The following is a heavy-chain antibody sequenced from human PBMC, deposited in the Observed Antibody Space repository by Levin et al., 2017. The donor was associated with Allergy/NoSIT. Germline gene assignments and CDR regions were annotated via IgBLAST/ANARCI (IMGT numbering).Heavy chain of an antibody. CDR2: INSDGSNT. J-gene: IGHJ4*02. V-gene: IGHV3-74*01. CDR1: GFTFSSNW. Sequence: SCAASGFTFSSNWMHWVRQAPGEGLVWVSEINSDGSNTNYAGSVKGRFTISRDNARNTLYLQMNSVRAEDTAVYYCARGGCSSTSCLDYWGQGTLVTVSS. CDR3: ARGGCSSTSCLDY. D-gene: IGHD2-2*01.